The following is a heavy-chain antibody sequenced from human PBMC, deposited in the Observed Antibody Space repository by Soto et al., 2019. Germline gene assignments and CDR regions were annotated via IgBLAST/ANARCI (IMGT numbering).Heavy chain of an antibody. J-gene: IGHJ4*02. D-gene: IGHD1-26*01. V-gene: IGHV3-30-3*01. Sequence: GGSLRLSCAASGFTFSSYAMHWVRQAPGKGLEWVAVIPYDGSNKYYADSVKGRFTISRDNSKNTLYLQMNSLRAEDTAVYYCARDSEWELPERYYFDYWGQGTLVTVSS. CDR1: GFTFSSYA. CDR2: IPYDGSNK. CDR3: ARDSEWELPERYYFDY.